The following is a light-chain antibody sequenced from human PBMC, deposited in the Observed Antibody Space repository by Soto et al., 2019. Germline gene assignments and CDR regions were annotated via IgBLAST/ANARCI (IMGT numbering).Light chain of an antibody. J-gene: IGLJ1*01. CDR2: DVS. Sequence: QSALTQPASVSGSPGQSITISCTGTSSDVGGYIYVSWYQQHPGKAPKLMIYDVSNRPSGVSNRLSGSKSGNTASLTISGLQAEDEADYYCSSYTSSSTLYVFGTGTKLTVL. V-gene: IGLV2-14*01. CDR1: SSDVGGYIY. CDR3: SSYTSSSTLYV.